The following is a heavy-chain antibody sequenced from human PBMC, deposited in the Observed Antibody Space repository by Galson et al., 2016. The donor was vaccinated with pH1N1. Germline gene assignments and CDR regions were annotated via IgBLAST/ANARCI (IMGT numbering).Heavy chain of an antibody. Sequence: TQTLTLTCTFSGFSLSTSGMCVSWIRQPPGKALEWLALIDWDDDKYYPTSLKTRLTIPKDTSKNQVVLTMTNMEPVDTATYYCARMQYGDYVGYFDYWGQGTLVTVSS. V-gene: IGHV2-70*01. D-gene: IGHD4-17*01. CDR2: IDWDDDK. CDR1: GFSLSTSGMC. J-gene: IGHJ4*02. CDR3: ARMQYGDYVGYFDY.